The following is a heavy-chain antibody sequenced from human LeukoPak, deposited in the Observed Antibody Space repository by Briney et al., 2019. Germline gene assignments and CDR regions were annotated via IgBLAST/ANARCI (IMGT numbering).Heavy chain of an antibody. V-gene: IGHV3-21*01. Sequence: RGGALRLSCAASGFTLSSYSLNWVRQAPGKGLEGGSSISRSSSVIYYADSVKGRFTISRDNAKNPLYLQMNRLTAEDTAVYYCATRNYYGDNTPCGQGPLVTVSS. CDR2: ISRSSSVI. CDR1: GFTLSSYS. J-gene: IGHJ5*02. D-gene: IGHD4-23*01. CDR3: ATRNYYGDNTP.